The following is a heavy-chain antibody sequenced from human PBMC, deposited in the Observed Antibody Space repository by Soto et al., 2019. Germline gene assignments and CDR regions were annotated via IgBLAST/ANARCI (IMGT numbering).Heavy chain of an antibody. D-gene: IGHD2-15*01. CDR2: ISSSSSTI. CDR3: ARIGYCSGGTCYWYFDL. J-gene: IGHJ2*01. V-gene: IGHV3-48*02. CDR1: GFTFNTYS. Sequence: EVQLVESGGGLVQPGVSLRLSCAASGFTFNTYSMNWVRQAPGKGLEWVSYISSSSSTIYYADSVRGRFTISRDNAKNSLYLQMNSLRDEDTAVYYCARIGYCSGGTCYWYFDLWGRGTLVTVSS.